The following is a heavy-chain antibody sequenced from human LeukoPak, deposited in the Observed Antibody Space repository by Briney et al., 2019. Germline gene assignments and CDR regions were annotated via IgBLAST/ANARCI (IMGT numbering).Heavy chain of an antibody. V-gene: IGHV1-18*01. CDR2: ISAYNGNT. Sequence: ASVKVSCKASGYTFTSYGISWVRQAPGQGLEWMGWISAYNGNTNYAQKLQGRVTMTTDTSTSTAYMELRSLRSDDTAVYYCAKVKGDSSGYSDDYYFDHWGQGTLVTVSS. J-gene: IGHJ4*02. CDR3: AKVKGDSSGYSDDYYFDH. CDR1: GYTFTSYG. D-gene: IGHD3-22*01.